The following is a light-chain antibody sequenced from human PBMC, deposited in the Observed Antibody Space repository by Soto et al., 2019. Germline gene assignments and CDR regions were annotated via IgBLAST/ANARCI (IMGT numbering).Light chain of an antibody. CDR3: SSFTATNTYVT. CDR2: EVS. V-gene: IGLV2-14*01. Sequence: QSVLTQPASVSGSPGHSITISCIGTSSDIGGYNFVSWYQQHPGQAPKLMIFEVSNRPSGVSNRFSASKSGNTASLTISGLQADDAADYYCSSFTATNTYVTFGGGTKLTVL. CDR1: SSDIGGYNF. J-gene: IGLJ2*01.